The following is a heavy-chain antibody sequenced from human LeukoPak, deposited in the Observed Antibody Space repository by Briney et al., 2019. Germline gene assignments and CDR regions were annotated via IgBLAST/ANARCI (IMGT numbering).Heavy chain of an antibody. J-gene: IGHJ4*02. CDR1: GFTLGTYG. CDR2: TSYDGSNK. Sequence: GGSLRLSCAGSGFTLGTYGMHWVRQAPGKGLEWVAVTSYDGSNKYYADSVKGRFTISRDNSKNSLYLQMNSLRTEDTAFYHCAKASITAAGTFLDFWGQGTLVTVSS. CDR3: AKASITAAGTFLDF. D-gene: IGHD6-13*01. V-gene: IGHV3-30*18.